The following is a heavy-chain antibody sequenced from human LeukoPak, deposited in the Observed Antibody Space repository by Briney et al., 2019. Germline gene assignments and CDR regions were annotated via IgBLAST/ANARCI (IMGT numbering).Heavy chain of an antibody. CDR3: AILSGVDAFDI. CDR1: GFTFDDYG. CDR2: INWNGGRT. V-gene: IGHV3-20*04. D-gene: IGHD2-15*01. J-gene: IGHJ3*02. Sequence: GGSLRLSCVASGFTFDDYGMSWVRQAPGKGLEWVSAINWNGGRTGYADSVKGRFTISRDNAKNSLYLQMNSLRAEDTALYYCAILSGVDAFDIWGQGTMVTVSS.